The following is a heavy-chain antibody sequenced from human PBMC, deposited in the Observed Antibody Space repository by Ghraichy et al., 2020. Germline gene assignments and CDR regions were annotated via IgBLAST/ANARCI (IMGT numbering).Heavy chain of an antibody. J-gene: IGHJ4*02. CDR1: GVTFNSYS. Sequence: SVKVSCKASGVTFNSYSITWVRQAPGQGLEWMGRIIPLSGVPHYAQNFQGRVTMTADKSTSTVYMEVSSLRSDDTAVYYCAGSILVSGTLDQWGQGTLVTVSS. CDR3: AGSILVSGTLDQ. V-gene: IGHV1-69*02. D-gene: IGHD6-19*01. CDR2: IIPLSGVP.